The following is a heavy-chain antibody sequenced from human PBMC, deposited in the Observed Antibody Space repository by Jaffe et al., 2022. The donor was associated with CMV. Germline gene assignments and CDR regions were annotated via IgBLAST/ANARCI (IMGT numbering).Heavy chain of an antibody. J-gene: IGHJ6*03. CDR3: ARDRGLYYYMDV. CDR2: ISSSSSYI. Sequence: EVQLVESGGGLVKPGGSLRLSCAASGFTFSSYSMNWVRQAPGKGLEWVSSISSSSSYIYYADSVKGRFTISRDNAKNSLYLQMNSLRAEDTAVYYCARDRGLYYYMDVWGKGTTVTVSS. V-gene: IGHV3-21*01. CDR1: GFTFSSYS. D-gene: IGHD3-10*01.